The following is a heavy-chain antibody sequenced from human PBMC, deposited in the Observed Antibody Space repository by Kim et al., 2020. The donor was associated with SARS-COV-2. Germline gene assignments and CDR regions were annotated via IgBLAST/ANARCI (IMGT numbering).Heavy chain of an antibody. V-gene: IGHV3-9*01. CDR3: AKDIGAAVGNPQLGSYYYYGMDV. Sequence: GGSLRLSCAASGFTFDDYAMHWVRQAPGKGLEWVSGISWNSGSIGYADSVKGRFTISRDNAKNSLYLQMNSLRAEDTALYYCAKDIGAAVGNPQLGSYYYYGMDVWGQGTTVTVSS. J-gene: IGHJ6*02. CDR1: GFTFDDYA. CDR2: ISWNSGSI. D-gene: IGHD6-13*01.